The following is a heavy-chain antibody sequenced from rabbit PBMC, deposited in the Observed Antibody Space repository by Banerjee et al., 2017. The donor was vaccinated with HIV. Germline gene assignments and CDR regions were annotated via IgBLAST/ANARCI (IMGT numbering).Heavy chain of an antibody. D-gene: IGHD4-1*01. Sequence: QSLEESGGDLVKPGASLTLICTVSGFDFSSNAMCWVRQAPGKGLEWIACIYAGSSGSTYYATWAKGRFTISKTSSTTVTLQMTSLTAADTASYFCARDLAGVIGWNFNLWGQGTLVTVS. CDR1: GFDFSSNA. CDR3: ARDLAGVIGWNFNL. CDR2: IYAGSSGST. J-gene: IGHJ4*01. V-gene: IGHV1S40*01.